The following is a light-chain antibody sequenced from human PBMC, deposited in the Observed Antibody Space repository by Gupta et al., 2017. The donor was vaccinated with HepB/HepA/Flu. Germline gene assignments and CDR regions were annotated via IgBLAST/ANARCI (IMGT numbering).Light chain of an antibody. V-gene: IGKV2-30*01. J-gene: IGKJ2*04. Sequence: DVVMTQSPLSLPVTLGQPASTSCRSSQSRGDSDGNTYLNWFQQRPGQSPRRLIYKASNRDSGVPDRFSGSGSGTDFTLKISRVEAEDVGVYYCRQCKHWPCSFGQGTKVEIK. CDR1: QSRGDSDGNTY. CDR3: RQCKHWPCS. CDR2: KAS.